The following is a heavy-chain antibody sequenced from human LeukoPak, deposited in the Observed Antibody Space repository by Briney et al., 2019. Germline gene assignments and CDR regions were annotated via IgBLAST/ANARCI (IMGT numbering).Heavy chain of an antibody. Sequence: PGGSLRLSCAASGFTFSSYAMSWARQAPGKGLEWVSAIGTSGGSTYYADSVKDRFTISRDNSKNTLYLQMNSLRGEDTAIYYCAKDKYSSGWSQGHFDYWGQETLVTVSS. V-gene: IGHV3-23*01. D-gene: IGHD6-19*01. CDR3: AKDKYSSGWSQGHFDY. J-gene: IGHJ4*02. CDR1: GFTFSSYA. CDR2: IGTSGGST.